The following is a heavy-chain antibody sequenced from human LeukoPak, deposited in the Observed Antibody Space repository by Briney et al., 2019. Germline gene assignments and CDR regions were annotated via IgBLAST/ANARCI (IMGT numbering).Heavy chain of an antibody. V-gene: IGHV4-39*07. CDR1: GGSISSSSYY. CDR2: IYYSGST. J-gene: IGHJ5*02. Sequence: SETLSLTCTVSGGSISSSSYYWGWIRQPPGKGLEWIGSIYYSGSTYYNPSLKSRVTISVDTSKNQFSLKLSSVPAADTAVYYCARESGRVQLFVFEGRGMNNWFDPWGQGTLVTVSS. D-gene: IGHD5-18*01. CDR3: ARESGRVQLFVFEGRGMNNWFDP.